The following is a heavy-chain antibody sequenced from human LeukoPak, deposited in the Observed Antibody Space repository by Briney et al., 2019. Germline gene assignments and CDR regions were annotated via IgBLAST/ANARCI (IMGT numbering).Heavy chain of an antibody. CDR2: ISGSGENT. CDR3: ARDLRGYSGYDSDF. J-gene: IGHJ4*02. D-gene: IGHD5-12*01. CDR1: GFTFSRYA. V-gene: IGHV3-23*01. Sequence: GGSLRLSCAASGFTFSRYAMSWVRQAPAKGLEWVSVISGSGENTHYADSVKGRFTISRDNSKNTLCLQMNSLRAEDTAVYYCARDLRGYSGYDSDFWGQGTLVTVSS.